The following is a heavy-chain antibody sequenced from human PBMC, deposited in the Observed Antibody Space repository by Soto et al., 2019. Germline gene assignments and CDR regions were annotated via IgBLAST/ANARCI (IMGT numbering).Heavy chain of an antibody. CDR3: ARVPYSSSFFDN. V-gene: IGHV4-59*01. CDR1: GGSISSYY. Sequence: SETLSLTCTVSGGSISSYYWSWIRQPPGKGLEWIGYIYYSGSTNYNPSLKSRVTISVDTSKNQFSLKLSSVTAADTAVYYCARVPYSSSFFDNWGQGTLVTVSS. CDR2: IYYSGST. D-gene: IGHD6-13*01. J-gene: IGHJ4*02.